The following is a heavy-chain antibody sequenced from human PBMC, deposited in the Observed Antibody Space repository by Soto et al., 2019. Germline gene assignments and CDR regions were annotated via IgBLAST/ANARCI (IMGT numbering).Heavy chain of an antibody. V-gene: IGHV3-21*01. J-gene: IGHJ6*02. CDR1: GFTLSSYS. D-gene: IGHD6-13*01. CDR2: ISSSSSYI. Sequence: EVQLVESGGGLVKPGGSLRLSCAASGFTLSSYSMNWVRQAPGKGLEWVSSISSSSSYIYYADSVKGRFTISRDNAKNSLYLQMNSLRAEDTAVYYCARDHSSSWLYYYYGMDVWGQGTTVTVSS. CDR3: ARDHSSSWLYYYYGMDV.